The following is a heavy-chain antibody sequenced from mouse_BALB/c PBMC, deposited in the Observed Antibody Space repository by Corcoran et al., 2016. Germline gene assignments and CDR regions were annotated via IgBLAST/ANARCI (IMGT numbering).Heavy chain of an antibody. CDR3: ASGGDYDVYYSMDY. V-gene: IGHV1S34*01. CDR2: ISCYKYAI. J-gene: IGHJ4*01. CDR1: GYSFTGYY. D-gene: IGHD2-4*01. Sequence: LVKTGASVKISCKASGYSFTGYYMHWVKQSHGKSLEWIGYISCYKYAIIYNQKLKGKGTFTVDTSSSSAYMKFNSLTSEDSAVYYCASGGDYDVYYSMDYWGQGTSVTVSS.